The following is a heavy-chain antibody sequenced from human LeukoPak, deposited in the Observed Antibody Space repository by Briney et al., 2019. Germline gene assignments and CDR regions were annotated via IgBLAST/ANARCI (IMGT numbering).Heavy chain of an antibody. Sequence: GGSLRLSCAASGFTFSNAWMSWVRQAPGKGLEWVGRIKSKTDGGTTDYAAPVKGRFTISRDDSKNTLYLQMNSLKTEDTAVYYCTTAYDSSERGYAFDIWGQGTTVTVSS. D-gene: IGHD3-22*01. CDR3: TTAYDSSERGYAFDI. J-gene: IGHJ3*02. CDR1: GFTFSNAW. V-gene: IGHV3-15*01. CDR2: IKSKTDGGTT.